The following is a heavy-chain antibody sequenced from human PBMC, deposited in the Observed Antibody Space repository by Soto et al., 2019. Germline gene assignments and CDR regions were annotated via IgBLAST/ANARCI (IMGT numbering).Heavy chain of an antibody. CDR3: ARGLRRYYGSGSRYYFDY. Sequence: SETLSLTCGVYGGSFSGYDWSWIRQPPGKGLEWIGEINHSGSTNYNPSLKSRVTISVDTSKNQFSLKLSSVTAADTAVYYCARGLRRYYGSGSRYYFDYWGQGTLVTVS. V-gene: IGHV4-34*01. D-gene: IGHD3-10*01. J-gene: IGHJ4*02. CDR1: GGSFSGYD. CDR2: INHSGST.